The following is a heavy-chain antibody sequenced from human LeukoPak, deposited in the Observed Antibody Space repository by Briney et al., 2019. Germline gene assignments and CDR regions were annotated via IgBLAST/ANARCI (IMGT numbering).Heavy chain of an antibody. CDR1: GGSISSYY. V-gene: IGHV4-59*08. J-gene: IGHJ4*02. CDR3: ARSTFSSNWNL. Sequence: SETLSLTCTVSGGSISSYYWSWIRQPPGKGLEWIGYIYYGGSTNYNPSLKSRVTISVDTSKNQFSLKLTSVTAADTAVYYCARSTFSSNWNLWGQGTLVTVSS. D-gene: IGHD6-13*01. CDR2: IYYGGST.